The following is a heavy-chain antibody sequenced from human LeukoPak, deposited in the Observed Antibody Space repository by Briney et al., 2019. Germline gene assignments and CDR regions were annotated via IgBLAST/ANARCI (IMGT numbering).Heavy chain of an antibody. Sequence: GGSLRLSCAASGFTVSSNYMSWVRRAPGKGLEWVSVIYSGGSTYYADSVKGRFTISRDNSKNTLYLQMNSLRAEDTAVYYCARVRGYSGYEGRYYYYGMDVWGQGTTVTVSS. CDR1: GFTVSSNY. V-gene: IGHV3-53*01. CDR3: ARVRGYSGYEGRYYYYGMDV. CDR2: IYSGGST. D-gene: IGHD5-12*01. J-gene: IGHJ6*02.